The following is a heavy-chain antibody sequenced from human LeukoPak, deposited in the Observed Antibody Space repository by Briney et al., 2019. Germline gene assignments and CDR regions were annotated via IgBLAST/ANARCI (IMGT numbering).Heavy chain of an antibody. CDR3: ARESGIAAALDL. D-gene: IGHD6-13*01. CDR1: RFTFSDYY. V-gene: IGHV3-11*04. J-gene: IGHJ5*02. Sequence: GGSLRLSCAASRFTFSDYYMSWIRQAPGKGLEWVSCISSGGSTKYYADSVKGRFTVSRDNAKNSLYLQMNSLRAEDTAVYYCARESGIAAALDLWGQGTLVTVSS. CDR2: ISSGGSTK.